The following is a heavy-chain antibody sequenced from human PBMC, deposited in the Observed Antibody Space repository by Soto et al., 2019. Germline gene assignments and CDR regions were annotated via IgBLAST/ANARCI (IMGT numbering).Heavy chain of an antibody. CDR3: ARHSSIVGAAAGKGWFDP. D-gene: IGHD6-13*01. Sequence: KTSETLSLTCTVSGGSISSSSYYWGWIRQPPGKGLEWIGSIYYSGSTYYNPSLKSRVTISVDTSKNQFSLKLSSVTAADTAVYYCARHSSIVGAAAGKGWFDPWGQGTLVTVSS. CDR1: GGSISSSSYY. V-gene: IGHV4-39*01. J-gene: IGHJ5*02. CDR2: IYYSGST.